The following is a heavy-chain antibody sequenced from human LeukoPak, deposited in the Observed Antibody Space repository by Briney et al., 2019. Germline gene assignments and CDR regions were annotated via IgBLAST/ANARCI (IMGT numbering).Heavy chain of an antibody. CDR2: ISYDGSNK. Sequence: GGSLRLSCAASGFTFSSYGMHWVRQAPGKGLERVAVISYDGSNKYYADSVKGRFTISRDNSKNTLYLQMNSLRAEDTAVYYCARPYYYDSSGYYGRAFDIWGQGTMVTVSS. CDR3: ARPYYYDSSGYYGRAFDI. D-gene: IGHD3-22*01. CDR1: GFTFSSYG. J-gene: IGHJ3*02. V-gene: IGHV3-30*19.